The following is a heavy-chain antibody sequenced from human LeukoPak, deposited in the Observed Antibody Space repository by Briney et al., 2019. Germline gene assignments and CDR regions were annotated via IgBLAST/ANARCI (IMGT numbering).Heavy chain of an antibody. D-gene: IGHD1-26*01. J-gene: IGHJ5*02. V-gene: IGHV4-39*01. Sequence: PSETLSLTCTVSGGSISSSGCYWGWIRQPPGKGLEWIASIYYSGSTYYNPSPKSRVTISVDTSKNQLSLKLSSLTAADTAVYYCARHEYSGSYYGLSWFDPWGQGTLVTVSS. CDR3: ARHEYSGSYYGLSWFDP. CDR2: IYYSGST. CDR1: GGSISSSGCY.